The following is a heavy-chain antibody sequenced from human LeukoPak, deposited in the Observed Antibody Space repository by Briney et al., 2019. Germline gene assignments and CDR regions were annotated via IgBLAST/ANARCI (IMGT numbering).Heavy chain of an antibody. J-gene: IGHJ3*02. D-gene: IGHD2-8*01. Sequence: SETLCLTCTVSGGSISSSSYYWGWIRQPPGKGLEWIGSIYYSGSTYYNPSLKSRVTISVDTSKNQFSLKLSSVTAADTAVYYCQSVLGQWGLYAFDIWGQGTMVTVSS. CDR1: GGSISSSSYY. CDR2: IYYSGST. V-gene: IGHV4-39*01. CDR3: QSVLGQWGLYAFDI.